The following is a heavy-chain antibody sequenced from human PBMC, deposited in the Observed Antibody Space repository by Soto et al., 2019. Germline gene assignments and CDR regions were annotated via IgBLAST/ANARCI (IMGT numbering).Heavy chain of an antibody. Sequence: ASVKISCKASGYTFTRYAMHWVRQAPGQRLEWMGWINAGNGNTKYSQKFQGRVTITRDTSASTAYMELSSLRSEDTAVYYCARDLGYCTNGVCYPSGFDYWGQGTLVTVSS. CDR3: ARDLGYCTNGVCYPSGFDY. CDR2: INAGNGNT. D-gene: IGHD2-8*01. V-gene: IGHV1-3*01. CDR1: GYTFTRYA. J-gene: IGHJ4*02.